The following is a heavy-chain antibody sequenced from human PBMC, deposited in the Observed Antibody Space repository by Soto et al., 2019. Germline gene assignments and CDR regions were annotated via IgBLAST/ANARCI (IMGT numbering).Heavy chain of an antibody. V-gene: IGHV3-33*01. CDR1: GFTFSSYG. CDR3: ARDCGGPPLRYYYGMDV. Sequence: QVQLVESGGGVVQPGRSLRLSCAASGFTFSSYGMHWVRQAPGKGLEWVAVIWYDGSNKYYADSVKGRFTISRDNSKNTLYLQMNSLRAEDTAVYYCARDCGGPPLRYYYGMDVWGQGTTVTVSS. J-gene: IGHJ6*02. CDR2: IWYDGSNK. D-gene: IGHD2-21*01.